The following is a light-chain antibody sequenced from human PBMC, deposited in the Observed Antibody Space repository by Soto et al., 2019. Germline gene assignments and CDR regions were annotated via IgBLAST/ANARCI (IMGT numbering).Light chain of an antibody. CDR1: QVIGND. CDR2: SAS. Sequence: DIQMTQSPSSLSASVGDRVTITCRASQVIGNDLGWFQQKPGQAPKRLIYSASFLQTGVPSRFSGSGSGTEFTLTISSLQPDDFATYYCLQHKTYPCTFGQGTKVEIK. CDR3: LQHKTYPCT. V-gene: IGKV1-17*01. J-gene: IGKJ1*01.